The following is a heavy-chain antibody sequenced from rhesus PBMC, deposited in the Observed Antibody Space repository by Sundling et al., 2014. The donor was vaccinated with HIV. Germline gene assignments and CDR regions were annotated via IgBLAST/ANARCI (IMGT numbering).Heavy chain of an antibody. D-gene: IGHD3-3*01. CDR3: AIRGYYNIWTNYYGVGYFDC. Sequence: QLQLQESGPGVVKPSETLSLTCAVSGGSISDTYRWTWIRQPPGKGLEWIGYIYGRSINTNYNPSLKSRVTVSKDTSKNQFSLNLSSVTAADTALYYCAIRGYYNIWTNYYGVGYFDCWGQGVLVTVSS. CDR2: IYGRSINT. CDR1: GGSISDTYR. J-gene: IGHJ4*01. V-gene: IGHV4S10*01.